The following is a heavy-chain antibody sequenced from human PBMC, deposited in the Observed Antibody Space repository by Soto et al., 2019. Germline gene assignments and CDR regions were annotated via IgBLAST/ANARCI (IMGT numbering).Heavy chain of an antibody. D-gene: IGHD3-3*01. V-gene: IGHV3-30*18. CDR2: MSDDGTKK. CDR1: GFTFSSYG. J-gene: IGHJ6*02. CDR3: AKDYPYDLSNYGMDV. Sequence: QVQLVESGGGVVQPGRSLRLSCAASGFTFSSYGMHWVRQAPGKGLEWVAVMSDDGTKKNYADSVKGRFTISRDNSKNTVYLQMTSLRGEDTALYYCAKDYPYDLSNYGMDVWGQGTTVTVSS.